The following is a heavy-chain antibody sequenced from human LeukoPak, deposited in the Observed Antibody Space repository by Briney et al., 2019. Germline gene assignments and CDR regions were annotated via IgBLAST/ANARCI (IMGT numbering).Heavy chain of an antibody. J-gene: IGHJ4*02. CDR3: ARGSGNYFLDY. CDR2: IQPGGSEK. Sequence: GGSLRLSCAASGFTLSNYWMSWVRQAPGKGLEWVADIQPGGSEKYYVDSVKGRFTISRDNARNSLYLQLNSLRAEDTAFYYCARGSGNYFLDYWGQGTLVTVSS. D-gene: IGHD1-26*01. CDR1: GFTLSNYW. V-gene: IGHV3-7*01.